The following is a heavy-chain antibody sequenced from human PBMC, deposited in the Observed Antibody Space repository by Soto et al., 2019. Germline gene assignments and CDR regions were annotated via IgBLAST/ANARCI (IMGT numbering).Heavy chain of an antibody. Sequence: GGSLRLSCAASGFSFSSDSMGWVRQAPGKGLEWVSSISSSGSFMNYADSVKGRFTISRDNAKNSLYLQMSGLKDEDTAVYYCARDPPTGTTLDWVDSWGQGXLVTVYS. CDR2: ISSSGSFM. CDR3: ARDPPTGTTLDWVDS. J-gene: IGHJ5*01. V-gene: IGHV3-21*01. D-gene: IGHD1-7*01. CDR1: GFSFSSDS.